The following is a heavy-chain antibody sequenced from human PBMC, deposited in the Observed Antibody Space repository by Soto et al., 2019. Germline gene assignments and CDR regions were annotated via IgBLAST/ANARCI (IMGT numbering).Heavy chain of an antibody. CDR1: GGSIINYY. V-gene: IGHV4-4*07. D-gene: IGHD6-13*01. CDR2: IYSSGSI. Sequence: SETLSLTCTVSGGSIINYYWTWIRQPAGKGPEWIGRIYSSGSINYNPSLKSRVTMSVDTSKNQFSLKLSSVTAADTALYYCARQTTYSSSWYDYWGHGTLVTVSS. CDR3: ARQTTYSSSWYDY. J-gene: IGHJ5*01.